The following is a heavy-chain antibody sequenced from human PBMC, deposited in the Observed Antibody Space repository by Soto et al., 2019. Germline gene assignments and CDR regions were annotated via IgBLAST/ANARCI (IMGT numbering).Heavy chain of an antibody. CDR3: ARDRVDCSGGNCWRSVEDT. CDR2: IDPSGGGT. J-gene: IGHJ5*02. Sequence: QVQLVQSGAEVKKPGASVKVSCKASGYTFTIYYMHWVRQAPGQGLEWMGIIDPSGGGTSYAQKFXGRLTMTRDTSXXXVXXELSSLRSADTAVYYCARDRVDCSGGNCWRSVEDTWGQGTLVTVSS. CDR1: GYTFTIYY. V-gene: IGHV1-46*01. D-gene: IGHD2-15*01.